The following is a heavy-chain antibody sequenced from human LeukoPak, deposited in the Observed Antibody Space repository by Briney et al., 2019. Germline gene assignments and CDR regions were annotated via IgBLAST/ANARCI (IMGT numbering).Heavy chain of an antibody. CDR2: IYYSGST. Sequence: PSETLSLTCTVPGDSISNYYWSWIRQSPGKGLEWIGYIYYSGSTNYNPSLKSRVTISVDTSKNQFSLKLSSVTAADTAVYYCARDLDCSGGSCYSGPWFDPWGQGTLVTVSS. CDR1: GDSISNYY. V-gene: IGHV4-59*12. D-gene: IGHD2-15*01. J-gene: IGHJ5*02. CDR3: ARDLDCSGGSCYSGPWFDP.